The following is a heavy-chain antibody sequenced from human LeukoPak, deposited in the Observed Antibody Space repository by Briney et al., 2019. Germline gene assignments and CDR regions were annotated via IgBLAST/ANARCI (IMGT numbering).Heavy chain of an antibody. V-gene: IGHV6-1*01. CDR3: ATGTNQYYYGLGV. J-gene: IGHJ6*02. CDR2: TYYRSKWYN. D-gene: IGHD3-9*01. Sequence: KQSQTLSLTRAISGDSVSRNSAAWNWIRQSPSRGLEWLGRTYYRSKWYNVYAVSVKSRITINPDTSKNQFSLQLNSVTAADTAVYYCATGTNQYYYGLGVWGQGTTVTVSS. CDR1: GDSVSRNSAA.